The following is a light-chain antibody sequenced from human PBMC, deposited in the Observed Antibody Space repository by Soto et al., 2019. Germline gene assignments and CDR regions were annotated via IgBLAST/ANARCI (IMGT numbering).Light chain of an antibody. V-gene: IGKV3-11*01. CDR3: QHYVNWPLT. Sequence: EIVLTQSPAILSLSPGERATLSCRASQSVSTYLAWYQQKPGQAPRLLIYDTSNRASGVPARFSGSGSGTDFTLTISSLEPEDFAVYYCQHYVNWPLTFGGGTKVESK. CDR1: QSVSTY. CDR2: DTS. J-gene: IGKJ4*01.